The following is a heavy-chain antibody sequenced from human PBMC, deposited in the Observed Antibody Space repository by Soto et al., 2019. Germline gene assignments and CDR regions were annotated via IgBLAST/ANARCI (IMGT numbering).Heavy chain of an antibody. Sequence: EVHLAESGGGLVQPGGSLRVSCTASGFTFRNYWMTWVRQAPGKGLEWVANINQNEGEKYYVDSVKDRFTISRDNAYNSLYLEMDNLRVDDSAVYFCAPGRAPSSGGNFDSWGQGTLVSVSS. J-gene: IGHJ4*02. CDR2: INQNEGEK. D-gene: IGHD3-10*01. V-gene: IGHV3-7*01. CDR1: GFTFRNYW. CDR3: APGRAPSSGGNFDS.